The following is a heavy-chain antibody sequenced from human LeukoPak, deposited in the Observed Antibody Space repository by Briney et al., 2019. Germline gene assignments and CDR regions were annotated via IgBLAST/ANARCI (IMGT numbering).Heavy chain of an antibody. D-gene: IGHD4-17*01. CDR3: ARDSTYGDYVPLWAFDI. J-gene: IGHJ3*02. Sequence: GGSLRLSCAAYGFTFSDYYMSWIRQAPGKGLEWVSYISSSSSYTNYADSVKGRFTISRDNAKNSLYLQMNSLRAEDTAVYYCARDSTYGDYVPLWAFDIWGQGTMVTVSS. CDR1: GFTFSDYY. CDR2: ISSSSSYT. V-gene: IGHV3-11*06.